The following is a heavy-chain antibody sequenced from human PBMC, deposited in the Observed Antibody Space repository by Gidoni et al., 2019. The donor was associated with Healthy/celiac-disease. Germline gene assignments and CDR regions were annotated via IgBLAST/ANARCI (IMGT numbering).Heavy chain of an antibody. CDR3: ARAPVVVAAHDAFDI. CDR1: GGSLSSSSYY. V-gene: IGHV4-39*01. Sequence: QLQLQESGPGLVKPSETLSLTGPVSGGSLSSSSYYWGCIRQPPGKGLEWIVSIYYSGSTDDNPSLKSRVTISVDTSKKQFALKLSAVTAADTAVYYWARAPVVVAAHDAFDIWGQGTMVTVSS. D-gene: IGHD2-15*01. J-gene: IGHJ3*02. CDR2: IYYSGST.